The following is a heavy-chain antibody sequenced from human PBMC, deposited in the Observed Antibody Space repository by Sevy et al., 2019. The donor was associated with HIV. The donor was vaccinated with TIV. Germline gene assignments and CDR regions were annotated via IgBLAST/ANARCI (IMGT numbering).Heavy chain of an antibody. J-gene: IGHJ4*02. CDR3: ASSWDYWGQMGY. Sequence: GGSLRLSCAASGFTFNNYWMTWVRQAPGKGLEWEANIKQDGSDKYYMESVKGRFNISRDNTKNSLYLQLNSLRAEDTAVYYSASSWDYWGQMGYWGQGTLVTVSS. D-gene: IGHD7-27*01. V-gene: IGHV3-7*03. CDR1: GFTFNNYW. CDR2: IKQDGSDK.